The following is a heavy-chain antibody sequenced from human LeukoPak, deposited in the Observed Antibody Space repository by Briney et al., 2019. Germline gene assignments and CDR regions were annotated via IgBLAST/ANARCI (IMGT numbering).Heavy chain of an antibody. CDR3: ARELGRNAFDV. D-gene: IGHD7-27*01. CDR1: GYXFADNH. J-gene: IGHJ3*01. V-gene: IGHV1-2*02. Sequence: ASVKVSCNASGYXFADNHMYWIRQAPGQGLECMGWISPNSGVTNYAQKFQGRITMTGDTSISTGYMELSSLRSDDTAVYYCARELGRNAFDVWGQGTMVTVSS. CDR2: ISPNSGVT.